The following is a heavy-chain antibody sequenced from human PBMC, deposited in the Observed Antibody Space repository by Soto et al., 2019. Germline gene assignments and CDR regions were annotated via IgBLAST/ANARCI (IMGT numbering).Heavy chain of an antibody. Sequence: EVQLVESGGGLVQPGGSLKLSCAASGFIFSGSAIHWVRQASGKGLEWVGRIRSKANSYATAYAASVKGRFTISRDDSKKTAYLQMSSLKTEDRAVYYCTTRGDCYNADYDYWGQGTLVTVSS. V-gene: IGHV3-73*01. CDR2: IRSKANSYAT. CDR1: GFIFSGSA. D-gene: IGHD2-21*01. CDR3: TTRGDCYNADYDY. J-gene: IGHJ4*02.